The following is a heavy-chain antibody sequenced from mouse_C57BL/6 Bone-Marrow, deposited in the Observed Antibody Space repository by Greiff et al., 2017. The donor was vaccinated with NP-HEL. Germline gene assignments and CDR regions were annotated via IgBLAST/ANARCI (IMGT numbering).Heavy chain of an antibody. CDR3: ARRGIYDGYYPFAY. J-gene: IGHJ3*01. D-gene: IGHD2-3*01. CDR2: IYPRSGNT. Sequence: VMLVESGAELARPGASVKLSCKASGYTFTSYGISWVKQRTGQGLEWIGEIYPRSGNTYYNEKFKGKATLTADKSSSTAYMELRSLTSEDSAVYFCARRGIYDGYYPFAYWGQGTLVTVSA. CDR1: GYTFTSYG. V-gene: IGHV1-81*01.